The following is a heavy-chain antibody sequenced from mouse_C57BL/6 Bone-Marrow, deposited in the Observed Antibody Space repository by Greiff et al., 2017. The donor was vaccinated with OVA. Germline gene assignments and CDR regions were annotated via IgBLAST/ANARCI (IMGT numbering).Heavy chain of an antibody. D-gene: IGHD1-1*01. CDR1: GFNIKDYY. CDR2: IDPEDGET. Sequence: EVQLQESGAELVKPGASVKLSCTASGFNIKDYYMHWVKQRTEQGLEWIGRIDPEDGETKYATNFTGKGTITADTSSNTAYLQLSSLTSEDTAVYYCARYYYGSSYVWFAYWGQGTLVTVSA. J-gene: IGHJ3*01. V-gene: IGHV14-2*01. CDR3: ARYYYGSSYVWFAY.